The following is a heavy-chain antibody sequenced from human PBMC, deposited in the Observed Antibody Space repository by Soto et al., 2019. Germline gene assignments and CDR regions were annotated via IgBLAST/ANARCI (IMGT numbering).Heavy chain of an antibody. CDR1: GGYVSSYY. J-gene: IGHJ5*02. Sequence: QVQLQESGPGLVKPSETLSLTCTVSGGYVSSYYWSWIRQPLGKGLEWIGYSGSTNYNPSLKSRVTISVDTSKNQFSLNLSSVTAADTAVYYCARLSAGWLDPWGQGTLVTVAS. D-gene: IGHD6-19*01. CDR2: SGST. CDR3: ARLSAGWLDP. V-gene: IGHV4-59*02.